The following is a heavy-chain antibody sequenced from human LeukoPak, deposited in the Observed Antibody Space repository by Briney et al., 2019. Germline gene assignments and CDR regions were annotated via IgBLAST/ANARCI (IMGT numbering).Heavy chain of an antibody. CDR3: ARDRYDSSGYLGYDY. V-gene: IGHV3-53*01. Sequence: PGGSLRLSCAASGFTVSSNYMSWVRQAPGKGLEWVSVIYSGGSTYYADSVKGRFTISRDNSKNTLYLQMNSLRAEDTAVYYCARDRYDSSGYLGYDYWGQGTLVTVSS. CDR2: IYSGGST. D-gene: IGHD3-22*01. J-gene: IGHJ4*02. CDR1: GFTVSSNY.